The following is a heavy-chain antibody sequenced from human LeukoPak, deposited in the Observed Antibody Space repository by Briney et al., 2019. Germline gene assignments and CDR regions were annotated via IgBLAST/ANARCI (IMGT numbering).Heavy chain of an antibody. CDR2: TYYRSKWYN. Sequence: PSQTLSLTCAISGDSVSSNSAAWNWIRQSPSRGLEWLGRTYYRSKWYNDYAVSVKSRITINPDTSKNQFSLQLNSVTPEDTAVYYCARTGVIAAAQLLAYFDYWGQGTLVTVSS. V-gene: IGHV6-1*01. J-gene: IGHJ4*02. CDR3: ARTGVIAAAQLLAYFDY. D-gene: IGHD6-13*01. CDR1: GDSVSSNSAA.